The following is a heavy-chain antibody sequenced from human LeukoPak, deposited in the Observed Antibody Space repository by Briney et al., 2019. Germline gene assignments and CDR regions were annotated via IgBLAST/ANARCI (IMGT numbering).Heavy chain of an antibody. Sequence: SETLSLTCAVYGGSFSGYYWSWIRQPPGKGLEWIGEINHSGSTNYNPSLKSRVTISVDTSKNQFSLKLRSVTAADTAVYYCARFGQLVRWSYYYYYMDVWGKGTTVTVSS. CDR1: GGSFSGYY. D-gene: IGHD6-6*01. CDR3: ARFGQLVRWSYYYYYMDV. V-gene: IGHV4-34*01. J-gene: IGHJ6*03. CDR2: INHSGST.